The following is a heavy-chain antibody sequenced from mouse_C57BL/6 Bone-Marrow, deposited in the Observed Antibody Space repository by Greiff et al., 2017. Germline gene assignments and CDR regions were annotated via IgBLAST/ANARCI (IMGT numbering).Heavy chain of an antibody. J-gene: IGHJ3*01. CDR3: AIRRSY. CDR1: GYSITSGYY. CDR2: ISYDGSN. Sequence: ESGPGLVKPSQSLSLTCSVTGYSITSGYYWNWIRQFPGNKLEWMGYISYDGSNNYNPSLKNRISITRDTSKNQFFLKLNSVTTEDTATYYCAIRRSYWGQGTLVTVSA. V-gene: IGHV3-6*01.